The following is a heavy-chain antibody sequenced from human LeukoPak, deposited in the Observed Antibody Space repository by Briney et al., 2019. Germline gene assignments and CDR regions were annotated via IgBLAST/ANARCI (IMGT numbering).Heavy chain of an antibody. V-gene: IGHV4-39*07. J-gene: IGHJ3*02. CDR3: ARDFGADAFDI. D-gene: IGHD3-10*01. CDR2: IYYSGST. CDR1: GGSISSSSYY. Sequence: SETLSLTCTVSGGSISSSSYYWGWIRQPPGKGLEWIGSIYYSGSTNHNPSLKSRVTMSVDTSKSQISLKLSSVTAADTAVYYCARDFGADAFDIWGQGTMVTLSS.